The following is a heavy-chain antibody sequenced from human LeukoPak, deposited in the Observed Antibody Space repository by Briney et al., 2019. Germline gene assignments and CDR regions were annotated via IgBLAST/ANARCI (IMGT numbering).Heavy chain of an antibody. D-gene: IGHD2-2*01. Sequence: GGSLRLSCAASGFTFSDYHMSWIRQAPGKGLEWVSYISSSGSTIYYADSVKGRFTISRDNAKNSLYLQMNSLRAEDTAVYYCARDLRSSTSRYYYYYMDVWGKGTTVTASS. CDR2: ISSSGSTI. CDR1: GFTFSDYH. V-gene: IGHV3-11*01. CDR3: ARDLRSSTSRYYYYYMDV. J-gene: IGHJ6*03.